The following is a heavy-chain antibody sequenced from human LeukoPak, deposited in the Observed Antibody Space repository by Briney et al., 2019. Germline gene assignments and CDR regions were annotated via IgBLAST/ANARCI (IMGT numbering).Heavy chain of an antibody. D-gene: IGHD6-19*01. Sequence: PGGSLRLSCAASGFTFSSYAMHWVRQAPGKGLEWVAVISYDGSNKYYADSVKGRFTISRDNSKNTLYLQMNSLRAEDTAVYYCARVPLGSGWLYYFDYWGQGTLVTVSS. V-gene: IGHV3-30-3*01. CDR3: ARVPLGSGWLYYFDY. J-gene: IGHJ4*02. CDR2: ISYDGSNK. CDR1: GFTFSSYA.